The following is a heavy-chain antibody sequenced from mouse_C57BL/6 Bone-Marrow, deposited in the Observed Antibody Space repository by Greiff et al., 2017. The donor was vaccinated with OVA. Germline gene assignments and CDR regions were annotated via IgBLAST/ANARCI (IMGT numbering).Heavy chain of an antibody. Sequence: QVQLQQSGAELVRPGASVKLSCKASGYTFTDYYINWVTQRPGQGLEWIARIYPGSGNTYYNEKFKGKATLTAEKSSSTAYMQLSSLTSEDSAVYFCARYYDGYSYAMDYWGQGTSVTVSS. CDR3: ARYYDGYSYAMDY. V-gene: IGHV1-76*01. J-gene: IGHJ4*01. CDR2: IYPGSGNT. D-gene: IGHD2-3*01. CDR1: GYTFTDYY.